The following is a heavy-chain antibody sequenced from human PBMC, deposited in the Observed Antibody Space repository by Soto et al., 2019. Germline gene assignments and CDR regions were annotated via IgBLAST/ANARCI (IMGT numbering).Heavy chain of an antibody. CDR2: IIPIFGTA. CDR1: GGTFSSYA. J-gene: IGHJ6*02. Sequence: GKVSCKGSGGTFSSYAISWVRQAPGQGLEWMGGIIPIFGTANYAQKFQGRVTITADESTSTAYMELSSLRSEDTAVYYCASPAVLWFGEFPAGMDVWRQGSTFPVSS. CDR3: ASPAVLWFGEFPAGMDV. D-gene: IGHD3-10*01. V-gene: IGHV1-69*01.